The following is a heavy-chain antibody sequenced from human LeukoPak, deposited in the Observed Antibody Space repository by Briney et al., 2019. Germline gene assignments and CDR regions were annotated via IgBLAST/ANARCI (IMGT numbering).Heavy chain of an antibody. CDR3: ARGGWYEDY. D-gene: IGHD6-19*01. Sequence: SETLSLTCTVSGGSMSSYYWSWFRQPPGKGLEWIGYIYYSGSTNYNPSLKSRVTISVDTSKNRFSLELSSVTAADTAVYYCARGGWYEDYWGQGTLVTVSS. J-gene: IGHJ4*02. CDR1: GGSMSSYY. CDR2: IYYSGST. V-gene: IGHV4-59*01.